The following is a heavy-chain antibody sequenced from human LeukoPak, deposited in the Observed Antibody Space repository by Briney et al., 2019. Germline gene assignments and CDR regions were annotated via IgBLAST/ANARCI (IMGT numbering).Heavy chain of an antibody. Sequence: GGSLRLSCAASGFTFSSYEMNTVRQAPGKGLEWVSYISSSGSTIYYADSVKGRFTISRDNAKNSLYLQMNSLRAEDTAVYYCAREYGDYVFDYWGQGTLVTVSS. V-gene: IGHV3-48*03. CDR1: GFTFSSYE. J-gene: IGHJ4*02. CDR2: ISSSGSTI. D-gene: IGHD4-17*01. CDR3: AREYGDYVFDY.